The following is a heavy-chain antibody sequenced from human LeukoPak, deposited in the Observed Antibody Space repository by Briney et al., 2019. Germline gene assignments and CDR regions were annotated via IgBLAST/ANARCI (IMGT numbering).Heavy chain of an antibody. Sequence: GGSLRLSCAASGFTFRNYAMNWVRQAPGKGLEWVSAISGSGGSTYYADSVKGRFTISRDNSKNTLYLQMNSLRAEDTAVYYCARDQLGAVLYFDYWGQGTLVTVSS. CDR1: GFTFRNYA. CDR3: ARDQLGAVLYFDY. V-gene: IGHV3-23*01. J-gene: IGHJ4*02. CDR2: ISGSGGST. D-gene: IGHD1-1*01.